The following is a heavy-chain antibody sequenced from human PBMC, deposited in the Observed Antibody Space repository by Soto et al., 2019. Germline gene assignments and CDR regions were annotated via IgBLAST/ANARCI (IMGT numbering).Heavy chain of an antibody. CDR2: ISGSGGST. D-gene: IGHD3-10*01. CDR1: GFTFSSYA. V-gene: IGHV3-23*01. J-gene: IGHJ4*02. Sequence: GGSLRLSCAASGFTFSSYAMSWVRQAPGKGLEWVSAISGSGGSTYYADSVKGRFTISRDNSKNTLYLQMNSLRAEDTAVYYCAKADSPWFGELFIGFDYWGQGTLVTVSS. CDR3: AKADSPWFGELFIGFDY.